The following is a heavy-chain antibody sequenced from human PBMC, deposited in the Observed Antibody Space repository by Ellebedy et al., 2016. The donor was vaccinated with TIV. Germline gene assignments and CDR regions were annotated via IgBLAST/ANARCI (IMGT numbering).Heavy chain of an antibody. V-gene: IGHV3-23*01. D-gene: IGHD3-16*01. CDR2: TYGGGGTK. CDR1: GFSFSTYA. Sequence: GESLKISCVGSGFSFSTYAMAWVRQTPGKGLEWDSGTYGGGGTKYYADSVKGRFTISRDNSKNTLYLQMSSLRAEDTAIYYCAKDQVGGDGRWVFDIWGQGTMVTVSS. CDR3: AKDQVGGDGRWVFDI. J-gene: IGHJ3*02.